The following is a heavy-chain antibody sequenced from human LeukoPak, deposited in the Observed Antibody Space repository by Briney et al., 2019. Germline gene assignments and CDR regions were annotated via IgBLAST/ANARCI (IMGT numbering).Heavy chain of an antibody. CDR1: GFTFSSYN. J-gene: IGHJ4*02. D-gene: IGHD1-26*01. CDR2: ISSSSTYI. V-gene: IGHV3-21*01. CDR3: ARDLSVGAKPDLGFDY. Sequence: KPGGSLRLSCAASGFTFSSYNMNWVRQAPGKGLEWVSSISSSSTYIYYADSMKGRFTISRDNAKNSLYLQMNSLRAEDTAVYYCARDLSVGAKPDLGFDYWGQGSLVTVSS.